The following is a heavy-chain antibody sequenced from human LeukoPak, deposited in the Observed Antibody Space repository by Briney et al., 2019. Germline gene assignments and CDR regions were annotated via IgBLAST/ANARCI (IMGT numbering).Heavy chain of an antibody. CDR3: ARLPQDYYYHGMDV. V-gene: IGHV5-51*01. Sequence: GESLKISCQGSGYDFATYWIGWVRQMPGKGLEWMGRIYPGDSDTKYSPSFQGQVTISADKSIGSAYLQWSSLKSSDTAMYYCARLPQDYYYHGMDVWGQGPTVSVS. CDR1: GYDFATYW. J-gene: IGHJ6*02. CDR2: IYPGDSDT.